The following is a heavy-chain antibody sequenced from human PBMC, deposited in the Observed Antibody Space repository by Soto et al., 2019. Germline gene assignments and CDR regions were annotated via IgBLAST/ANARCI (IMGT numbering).Heavy chain of an antibody. D-gene: IGHD6-19*01. V-gene: IGHV1-69*13. Sequence: SVNVSCKASGGTFSSYAISWVRQAPGQGLEWMGGIIPIFGTANYAQKFQGRVTITADESTNTAYMELSSLRSEDTAVYYCARDPMGKAVAGASRYGMDVWGQGTTVTVSS. J-gene: IGHJ6*02. CDR1: GGTFSSYA. CDR3: ARDPMGKAVAGASRYGMDV. CDR2: IIPIFGTA.